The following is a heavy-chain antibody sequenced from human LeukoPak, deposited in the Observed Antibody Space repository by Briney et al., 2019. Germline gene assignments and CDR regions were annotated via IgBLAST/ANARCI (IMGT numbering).Heavy chain of an antibody. CDR1: VFTVSSNY. V-gene: IGHV3-66*02. D-gene: IGHD1-26*01. CDR2: IYSGGST. J-gene: IGHJ3*02. Sequence: PPGGSLRLSCAASVFTVSSNYMSWVRQAPGKGLEWVSVIYSGGSTYYADSVKGRFTISRDNSKNTLYLQMNSLRAEDTAVYYCARHLIMGATEGAFDIWGQGTMVTVSS. CDR3: ARHLIMGATEGAFDI.